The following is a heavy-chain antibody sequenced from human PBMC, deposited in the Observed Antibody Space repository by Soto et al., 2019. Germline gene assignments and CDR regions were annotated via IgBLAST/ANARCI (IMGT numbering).Heavy chain of an antibody. Sequence: QVQLVQSGGGVVQPGRSLRLSCAASGFTFSTFGMHWVRQAPGKGLEWVAIIWYDGSNKYYADSVKGRFTVSRDNSKNKLNLQMDSQSAEDTAVYSCARDAYDKRGRGRDFDYWGQGTLVTVSS. J-gene: IGHJ4*02. V-gene: IGHV3-33*01. CDR1: GFTFSTFG. CDR3: ARDAYDKRGRGRDFDY. CDR2: IWYDGSNK. D-gene: IGHD3-22*01.